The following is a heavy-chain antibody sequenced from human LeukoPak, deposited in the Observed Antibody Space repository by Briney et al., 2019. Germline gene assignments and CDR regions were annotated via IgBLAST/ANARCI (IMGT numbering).Heavy chain of an antibody. CDR1: GFTFSDYW. J-gene: IGHJ4*02. Sequence: GGSLRLSCAASGFTFSDYWIHWARQAPGKGPVWLSRINSDGSSTLYADSVKGRFTISRDTAKNTLYLQMNSLRAEDTAVYYCAKSFDFWSGPFDYWGQGTLVTVSS. D-gene: IGHD3-3*01. CDR3: AKSFDFWSGPFDY. CDR2: INSDGSST. V-gene: IGHV3-74*03.